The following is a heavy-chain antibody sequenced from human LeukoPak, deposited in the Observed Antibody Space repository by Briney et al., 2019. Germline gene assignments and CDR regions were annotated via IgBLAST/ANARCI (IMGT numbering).Heavy chain of an antibody. CDR1: GYTFTSYD. CDR3: ARTRFVIHDNGLELARPMPENWFDP. J-gene: IGHJ5*02. V-gene: IGHV1-8*01. Sequence: ASVKVSCKASGYTFTSYDINWVRQATGQGLEWMGWMNPNSGNTGYAQKFQGRVTMTRNTSISTAYMELSSLRSEDTAVYYCARTRFVIHDNGLELARPMPENWFDPWGQGTLVTVSS. D-gene: IGHD1-26*01. CDR2: MNPNSGNT.